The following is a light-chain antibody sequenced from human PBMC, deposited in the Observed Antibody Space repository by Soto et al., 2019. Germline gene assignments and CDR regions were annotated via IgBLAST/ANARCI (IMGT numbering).Light chain of an antibody. CDR3: QQYNRVSLLT. CDR2: KAS. V-gene: IGKV1-5*03. Sequence: DIQMTQSPSTLSASVVDRVTSTCRASQSISSWLAWYQQKPGKAPKLLIYKASSLESGVPSRFSGSGSGTEFTLTISSLQPDDFATYYCQQYNRVSLLTFGGGTKVDIK. J-gene: IGKJ4*01. CDR1: QSISSW.